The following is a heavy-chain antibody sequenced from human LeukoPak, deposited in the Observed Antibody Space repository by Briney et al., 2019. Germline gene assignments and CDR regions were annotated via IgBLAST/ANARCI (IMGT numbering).Heavy chain of an antibody. D-gene: IGHD3-9*01. J-gene: IGHJ4*02. Sequence: PRRSLRLSCAASRFTFTSYGMHWVRHAPGKGLEWVAFISSDGSNKYYADAVKGRFTISRDNSKNTLYLQMNRLRAEDTAVYYCEKSDIFTGYHNPLDYWGQGTLVTVSS. CDR3: EKSDIFTGYHNPLDY. V-gene: IGHV3-30*18. CDR1: RFTFTSYG. CDR2: ISSDGSNK.